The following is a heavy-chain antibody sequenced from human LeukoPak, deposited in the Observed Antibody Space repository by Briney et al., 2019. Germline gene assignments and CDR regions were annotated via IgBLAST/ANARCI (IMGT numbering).Heavy chain of an antibody. V-gene: IGHV3-66*01. Sequence: PPGRSLRLSCAASGFTFSNYYMTWVRQAPGKGLEWVSLIYSAGSTYYADSVKGRFTISRDNSKNTVYLQMNSLRAEDTAVYYCARNVPVTRWGYWGQGTLVTVSS. CDR1: GFTFSNYY. CDR3: ARNVPVTRWGY. J-gene: IGHJ4*02. D-gene: IGHD3-10*02. CDR2: IYSAGST.